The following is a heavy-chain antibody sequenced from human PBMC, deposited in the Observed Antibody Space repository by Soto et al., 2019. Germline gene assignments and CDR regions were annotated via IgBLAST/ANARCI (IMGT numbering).Heavy chain of an antibody. CDR2: IYYSGST. V-gene: IGHV4-39*01. Sequence: SETLSLTCTVSGGSISSSSDYWGWIRQPPGKGLEWIGSIYYSGSTYYNPSLKSRVTISVDTSKNQFSLKLSSVTAADTAVYYCARRRYCSGGSCYSDHYYYYYYMDVWGKGTTVTVS. CDR1: GGSISSSSDY. D-gene: IGHD2-15*01. CDR3: ARRRYCSGGSCYSDHYYYYYYMDV. J-gene: IGHJ6*03.